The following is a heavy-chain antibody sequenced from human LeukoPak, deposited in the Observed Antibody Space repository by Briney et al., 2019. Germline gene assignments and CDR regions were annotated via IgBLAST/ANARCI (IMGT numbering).Heavy chain of an antibody. D-gene: IGHD4-17*01. CDR3: ATLGHGDYGFDY. CDR1: GYPFTGYY. CDR2: INPNSGGT. J-gene: IGHJ4*02. V-gene: IGHV1-2*02. Sequence: ASVKVSCKASGYPFTGYYIHWGRQAPGQGLEWMGWINPNSGGTNYAQRFQGRVTMTRDTSISTVYMELSRLRSDDTAVYYCATLGHGDYGFDYWGQGTLVTVSS.